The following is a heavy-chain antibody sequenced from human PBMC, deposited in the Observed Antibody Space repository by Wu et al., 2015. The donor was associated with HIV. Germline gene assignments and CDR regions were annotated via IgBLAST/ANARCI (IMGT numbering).Heavy chain of an antibody. J-gene: IGHJ4*02. CDR3: ARPRFSGNYHLDY. D-gene: IGHD1-26*01. CDR2: INPNSGGT. V-gene: IGHV1-2*02. CDR1: GYTFTGYY. Sequence: QVQLAQSGAEVKKPGASVKVSCKASGYTFTGYYVHWVRQAPGQGLEWMGWINPNSGGTNYAQKFQGRVTMTRDTSISTAYMELSGLRSDDTAVYFCARPRFSGNYHLDYWGQGTLVTVSS.